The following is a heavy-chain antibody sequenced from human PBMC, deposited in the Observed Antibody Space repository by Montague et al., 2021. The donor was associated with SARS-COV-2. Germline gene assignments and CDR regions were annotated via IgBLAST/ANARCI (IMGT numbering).Heavy chain of an antibody. Sequence: YYNYALSVKSRMTISPDTSKNQVSLQLSSVTPEDRAVYYCSRDPRYSRNWSFDYWGQGTLVTVSS. V-gene: IGHV6-1*01. J-gene: IGHJ4*02. CDR3: SRDPRYSRNWSFDY. CDR2: YY. D-gene: IGHD6-13*01.